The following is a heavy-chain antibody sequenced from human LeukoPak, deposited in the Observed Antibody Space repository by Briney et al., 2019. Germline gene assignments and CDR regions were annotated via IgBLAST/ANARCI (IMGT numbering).Heavy chain of an antibody. CDR3: ARGRKIVVVPAAMKRGRGYYYGMDV. V-gene: IGHV4-61*02. CDR2: IYTSGST. CDR1: GGSISSGSYY. Sequence: PSETLSLTCTVSGGSISSGSYYWSWIRQPAGKGLEWIGRIYTSGSTNYNPSLKSRVTISVDTSKNQFSLKLSSVTAADTAVYYCARGRKIVVVPAAMKRGRGYYYGMDVWGKGTTVTASS. J-gene: IGHJ6*04. D-gene: IGHD2-2*01.